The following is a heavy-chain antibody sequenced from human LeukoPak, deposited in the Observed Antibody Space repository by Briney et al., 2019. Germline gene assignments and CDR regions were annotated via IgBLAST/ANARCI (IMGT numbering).Heavy chain of an antibody. J-gene: IGHJ3*02. V-gene: IGHV4-61*02. CDR2: IYTSGST. CDR1: GGSISSGSYY. Sequence: TLSLTCTVSGGSISSGSYYWSWIRQPAGKGLEWIGRIYTSGSTNYNPSLKSRVTISVDTSKNQFSLKLSSVTAADTAVYYCARDQKWGFWGFDLSQSDWNLYGHDAFDIWGQGTMVTVSS. D-gene: IGHD1-26*01. CDR3: ARDQKWGFWGFDLSQSDWNLYGHDAFDI.